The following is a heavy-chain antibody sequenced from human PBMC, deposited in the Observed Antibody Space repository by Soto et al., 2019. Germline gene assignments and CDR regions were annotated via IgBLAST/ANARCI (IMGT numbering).Heavy chain of an antibody. J-gene: IGHJ6*02. V-gene: IGHV4-34*01. Sequence: SETRSLTCAVYGGSFSGYYWSWIRQPPGKGLEWIGEINHSGSTNYNPSLKSRVTISVDTSKNQFSLKLSSVTAADTAVYYCARGTSYYDFWSGPYGMDVWGQGTTVTVSS. CDR2: INHSGST. CDR3: ARGTSYYDFWSGPYGMDV. D-gene: IGHD3-3*01. CDR1: GGSFSGYY.